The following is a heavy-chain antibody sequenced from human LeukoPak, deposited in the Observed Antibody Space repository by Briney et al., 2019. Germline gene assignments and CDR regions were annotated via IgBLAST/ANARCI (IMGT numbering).Heavy chain of an antibody. V-gene: IGHV3-9*01. CDR2: ISWNRGRI. CDR3: AKDITIFGVYYYGLDL. J-gene: IGHJ6*02. CDR1: GFTFDDYG. D-gene: IGHD3-3*01. Sequence: GGSLRLSCAASGFTFDDYGMHWVRQAPGKGLEWVSGISWNRGRIGYADSVKGRFTISRDNGKNSLYLQMNSLRAEDTAVYYCAKDITIFGVYYYGLDLWGQGTTVTVSS.